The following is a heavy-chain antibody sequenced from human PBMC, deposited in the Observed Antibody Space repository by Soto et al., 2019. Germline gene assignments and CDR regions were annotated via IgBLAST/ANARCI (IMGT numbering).Heavy chain of an antibody. CDR1: GFTFSSYG. Sequence: GGSLRLSCAASGFTFSSYGMHWVRQAPGKGLEWVAVIWYDGSNKYYADSVKGRFTISRDNSKNTLYLQMNSLRVEDTAVYYCARDPPYSGSYYGAFDIWGQGTMVTVSS. V-gene: IGHV3-33*01. J-gene: IGHJ3*02. CDR2: IWYDGSNK. CDR3: ARDPPYSGSYYGAFDI. D-gene: IGHD1-26*01.